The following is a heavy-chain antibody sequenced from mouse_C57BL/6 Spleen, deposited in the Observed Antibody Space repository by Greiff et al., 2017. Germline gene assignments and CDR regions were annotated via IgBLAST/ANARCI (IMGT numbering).Heavy chain of an antibody. J-gene: IGHJ4*01. D-gene: IGHD3-2*02. V-gene: IGHV1-69*01. CDR3: ARGDSSGYVRRGYAMDY. Sequence: VQLQQPGAELVMPGASVKLSCKASGYTFTSYWMHWVKQRPGQGLEWIGEIDPSDSYTNYNQKFKGKSTLTVDKSSSTAYMQLSSLTSEDSAVYYCARGDSSGYVRRGYAMDYWGQGTSVTVSS. CDR2: IDPSDSYT. CDR1: GYTFTSYW.